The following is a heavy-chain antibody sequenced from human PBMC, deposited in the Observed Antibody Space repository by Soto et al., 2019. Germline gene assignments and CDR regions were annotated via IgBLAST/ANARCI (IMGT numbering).Heavy chain of an antibody. CDR2: INPSGGST. CDR3: ARDQEPSTLYYDYYYMDV. V-gene: IGHV1-46*03. Sequence: QVQLVQSGAEVKKPGASVTVSCKASGYTFTRYYIHWVRQAPGQGLEWVGIINPSGGSTSYAQKFQGRVTMTRDTSTSTVYMEVSGLRSEDTAVYYCARDQEPSTLYYDYYYMDVWGKGTTVTVSS. CDR1: GYTFTRYY. J-gene: IGHJ6*03.